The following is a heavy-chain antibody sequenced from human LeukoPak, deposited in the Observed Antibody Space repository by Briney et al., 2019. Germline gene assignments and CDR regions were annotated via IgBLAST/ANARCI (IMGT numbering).Heavy chain of an antibody. Sequence: ASVKVSCKASGYTFTSYYMHWVRQAPGQGLEWMGIINPSGGSTSYAQKFRGRVTMTRDTSTSTVYMELSSLRSEDTAVYYCARGKYSSGWYIATYYYYYGMDVWGQGTTVTVSS. D-gene: IGHD6-19*01. CDR1: GYTFTSYY. CDR2: INPSGGST. V-gene: IGHV1-46*01. J-gene: IGHJ6*02. CDR3: ARGKYSSGWYIATYYYYYGMDV.